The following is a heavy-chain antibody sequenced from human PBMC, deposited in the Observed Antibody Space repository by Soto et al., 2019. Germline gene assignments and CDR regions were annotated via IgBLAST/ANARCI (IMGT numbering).Heavy chain of an antibody. V-gene: IGHV4-59*01. Sequence: QVQLQESGPGLVKPSETLSLNCTVSGDSISSYYWSWIRQSPGKGLEWIGYIYYSGGTNYNPSLQSRVTMSVDTSKKQVSLKLSSVTAADTAVYYCAVGSSGWTHPFDYWGQGTLVTVSS. CDR1: GDSISSYY. J-gene: IGHJ4*02. CDR2: IYYSGGT. CDR3: AVGSSGWTHPFDY. D-gene: IGHD6-19*01.